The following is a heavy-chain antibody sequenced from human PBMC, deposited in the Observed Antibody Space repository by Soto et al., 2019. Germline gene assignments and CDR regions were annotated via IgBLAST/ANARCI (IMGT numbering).Heavy chain of an antibody. CDR3: AVGEETGTPYFGN. D-gene: IGHD1-7*01. CDR1: GFTFSSYS. V-gene: IGHV3-21*01. CDR2: ISSSSSFI. J-gene: IGHJ4*02. Sequence: EVQLLESGGGLVKPGGSLRLSCTASGFTFSSYSMNWVRRAPGKGLEXXXSISSSSSFIYSAGSVKGRFTXXXXNXXXXXYLQMNSLRAEDTAVYYCAVGEETGTPYFGNWGQGTLVTVSS.